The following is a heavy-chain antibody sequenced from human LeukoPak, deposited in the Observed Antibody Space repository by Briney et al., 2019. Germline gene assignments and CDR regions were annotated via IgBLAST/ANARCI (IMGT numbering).Heavy chain of an antibody. V-gene: IGHV4-39*01. Sequence: PSETLSLTCTVSGGSISSSSYYWGWIRQPPGKGLEWIGSIFYSGSTYYNPSLKSRVTISVDTSKNQFSLKLSSVTAADTAVYYCARGMYCSGGSCYDYWGQGTLVTVSS. CDR3: ARGMYCSGGSCYDY. CDR2: IFYSGST. D-gene: IGHD2-15*01. CDR1: GGSISSSSYY. J-gene: IGHJ4*02.